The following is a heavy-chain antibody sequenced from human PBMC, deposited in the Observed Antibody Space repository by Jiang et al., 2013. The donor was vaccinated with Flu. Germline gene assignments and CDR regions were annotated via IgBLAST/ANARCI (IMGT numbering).Heavy chain of an antibody. CDR3: AGDGGRE. V-gene: IGHV4-59*01. J-gene: IGHJ4*02. CDR1: GGSITNYY. Sequence: GSGLVKPSETLSLTCTVSGGSITNYYWSWNRQSPGKGLECIGFISNIGNTHYSPSLQSRVTISLDPSKNQFSLILSPVTAADTAIYYCAGDGGREWGQGILVTVSS. D-gene: IGHD5-24*01. CDR2: ISNIGNT.